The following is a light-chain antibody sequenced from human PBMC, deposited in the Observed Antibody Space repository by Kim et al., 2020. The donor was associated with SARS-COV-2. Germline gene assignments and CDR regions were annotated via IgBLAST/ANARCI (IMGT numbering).Light chain of an antibody. J-gene: IGKJ2*01. CDR3: QQSYSPSRT. V-gene: IGKV1-39*01. Sequence: DIQMTQSPSSLSASVGDRVTITCRASQTITSHLNWYQQKPGKAPNLLIYAASSLQSGVPSRFSGSGSGTEFTLTISSLQPEDFATYYCQQSYSPSRTFGQGTILEIK. CDR2: AAS. CDR1: QTITSH.